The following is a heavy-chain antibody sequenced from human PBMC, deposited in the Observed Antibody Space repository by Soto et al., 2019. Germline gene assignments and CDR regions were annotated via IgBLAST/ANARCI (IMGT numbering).Heavy chain of an antibody. CDR1: GYSFTSYW. D-gene: IGHD2-2*01. CDR2: IYPGDSDT. CDR3: AVARDQPLLWFDY. V-gene: IGHV5-51*01. J-gene: IGHJ4*02. Sequence: GESLKISCKGSGYSFTSYWIGWVRQMPGKGLEWMGIIYPGDSDTRYSPSFQGQVTISADKSISTAYLQWSSLKAPDTAMYYCAVARDQPLLWFDYWGQGTLVTVSS.